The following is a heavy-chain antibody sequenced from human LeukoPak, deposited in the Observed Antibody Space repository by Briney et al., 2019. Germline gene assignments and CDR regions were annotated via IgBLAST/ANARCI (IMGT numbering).Heavy chain of an antibody. CDR1: GGSVSSGCYY. V-gene: IGHV4-61*01. J-gene: IGHJ4*02. D-gene: IGHD2-2*01. CDR3: ARDRYCSSTSCRRFDY. Sequence: EPSETLSLTCTVSGGSVSSGCYYWSWIRQPPGKGLEWIGYIYYSGSTNYNPSLKSRVTISVDTSKNQFSLKLSSVTAADTAVYYCARDRYCSSTSCRRFDYWGQGTLVTVSS. CDR2: IYYSGST.